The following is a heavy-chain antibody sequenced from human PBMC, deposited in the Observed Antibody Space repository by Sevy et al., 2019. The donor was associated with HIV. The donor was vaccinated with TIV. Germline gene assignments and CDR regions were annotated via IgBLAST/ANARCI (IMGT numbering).Heavy chain of an antibody. D-gene: IGHD3-22*01. V-gene: IGHV4-4*07. CDR3: ARGATYYYDSSGYYYDLYYFDY. CDR1: GGSISSHY. J-gene: IGHJ4*02. CDR2: IYTSGST. Sequence: SETLSLTCTVSGGSISSHYWSWIRQPAGKGLEWIGRIYTSGSTNYNPSLKSRVTMSVDTSKNQFSLKLSSVTAADTAVYYCARGATYYYDSSGYYYDLYYFDYWGQGTLVTVSS.